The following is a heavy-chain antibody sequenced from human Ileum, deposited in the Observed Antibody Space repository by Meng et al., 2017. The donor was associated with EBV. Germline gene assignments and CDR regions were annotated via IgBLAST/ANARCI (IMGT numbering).Heavy chain of an antibody. Sequence: QAQPVLSGLEVKRPGAPAAVSCKASGHSFTHHGITGVRQAPGQGRKWMGWISGYNGNTHYAQKLQGRVTMTTDTSTSTAYMELRSLRSDDTAVYYCARVTGSGYVPVFWGQGTLVTVSS. J-gene: IGHJ4*02. CDR3: ARVTGSGYVPVF. CDR1: GHSFTHHG. D-gene: IGHD5-12*01. V-gene: IGHV1-18*04. CDR2: ISGYNGNT.